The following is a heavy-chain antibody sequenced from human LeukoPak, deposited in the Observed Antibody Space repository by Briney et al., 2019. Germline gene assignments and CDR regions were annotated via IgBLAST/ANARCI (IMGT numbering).Heavy chain of an antibody. CDR2: IYPGDSDT. D-gene: IGHD3-22*01. J-gene: IGHJ6*03. Sequence: GESLKISCKGSGYSVTSYWIGWVRQMPGKGLEWMGIIYPGDSDTRYSPSFQGQVTISADKSISTAYLQWSSLKASDTAMYYCATKSSGSYYYYYMDVWGKGTTVTVSS. CDR3: ATKSSGSYYYYYMDV. CDR1: GYSVTSYW. V-gene: IGHV5-51*01.